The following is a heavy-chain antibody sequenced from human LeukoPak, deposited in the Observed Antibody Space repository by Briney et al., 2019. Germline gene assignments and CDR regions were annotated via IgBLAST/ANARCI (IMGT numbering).Heavy chain of an antibody. Sequence: GGSLRLSCAASGFTVSSNYMSWVRQAPGKGLGWVSVIYSGGSTYYADSVKGRFTISRDNSKNTLYLQMNSLRAEDTAVYYCARRSNPPYYYGMDVWGQGTTVTVSS. D-gene: IGHD4-11*01. CDR3: ARRSNPPYYYGMDV. V-gene: IGHV3-53*01. J-gene: IGHJ6*02. CDR2: IYSGGST. CDR1: GFTVSSNY.